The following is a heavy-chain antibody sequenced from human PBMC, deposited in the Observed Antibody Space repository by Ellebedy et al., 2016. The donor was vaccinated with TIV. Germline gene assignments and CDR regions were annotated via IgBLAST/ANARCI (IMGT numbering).Heavy chain of an antibody. CDR1: GDTFIGDY. Sequence: ASVKVSXXASGDTFIGDYIHWVRQAPGQGLEWMGRINPNSGVPNYAQKFQGRVTMTRDTSLVTAYMELTRLRSDDTAVYYCARPPYCSSSSCYLTEDAFDIWGQGTMVTVSS. CDR3: ARPPYCSSSSCYLTEDAFDI. CDR2: INPNSGVP. D-gene: IGHD2-2*01. J-gene: IGHJ3*02. V-gene: IGHV1-2*06.